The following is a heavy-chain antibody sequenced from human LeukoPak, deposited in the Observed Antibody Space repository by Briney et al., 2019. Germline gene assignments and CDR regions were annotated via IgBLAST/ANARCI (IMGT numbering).Heavy chain of an antibody. J-gene: IGHJ5*02. CDR3: ARSISITMIVGGGFDP. V-gene: IGHV4-4*07. D-gene: IGHD3-22*01. CDR2: IYPGGST. CDR1: GGSISSYY. Sequence: PSETLSLTCTVSGGSISSYYWSWIRQPAGKGLEWIGRIYPGGSTNYNPSLKSRVTMSVDASQKQLSLKLSSVTAADTAVYYCARSISITMIVGGGFDPWGQGTLVTVSS.